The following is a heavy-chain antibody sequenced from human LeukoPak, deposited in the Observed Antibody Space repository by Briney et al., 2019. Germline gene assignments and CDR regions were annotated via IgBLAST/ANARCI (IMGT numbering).Heavy chain of an antibody. CDR2: IYSGGST. CDR3: ARGGRSGYCSGGSCYLDY. J-gene: IGHJ4*02. CDR1: GFTFSSYA. D-gene: IGHD2-15*01. V-gene: IGHV3-66*01. Sequence: GGSLRLSCAASGFTFSSYAMSWVRQAPGKGLEWVSAIYSGGSTYYADSVKGRFTISRDNSKNTLYLQMNSLRAEDTAVYYCARGGRSGYCSGGSCYLDYWGQGTLVTVSS.